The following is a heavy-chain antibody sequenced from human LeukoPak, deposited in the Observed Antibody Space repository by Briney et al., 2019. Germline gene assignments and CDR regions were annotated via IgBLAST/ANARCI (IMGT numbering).Heavy chain of an antibody. CDR3: ARAFLRERLLPYFDY. V-gene: IGHV3-74*01. J-gene: IGHJ4*02. CDR2: INSDGSST. CDR1: GFTFSSYW. Sequence: PGGSLRLSCAASGFTFSSYWMHWVRQAPGKGLVWVSRINSDGSSTNYADSVKGRFTISRDNAKNTLYLQMNSLRAEDTAVYYCARAFLRERLLPYFDYWGQGTLVTVSS. D-gene: IGHD3-3*01.